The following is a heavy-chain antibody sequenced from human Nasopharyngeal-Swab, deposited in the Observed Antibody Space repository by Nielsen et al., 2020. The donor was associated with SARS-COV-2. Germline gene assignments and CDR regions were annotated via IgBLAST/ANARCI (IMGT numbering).Heavy chain of an antibody. J-gene: IGHJ4*02. Sequence: GESLKISCEASGFPFAIYAMSWVRQAPGKGLEWVSGIRATGNAYYGGSAWGRFTISRDNSNNMLYLQMNNLRAEDTAVYYCAKDSGHYTAWFSPAFDSWGQGTRVTVSS. V-gene: IGHV3-23*01. CDR3: AKDSGHYTAWFSPAFDS. CDR1: GFPFAIYA. CDR2: IRATGNA. D-gene: IGHD3-10*01.